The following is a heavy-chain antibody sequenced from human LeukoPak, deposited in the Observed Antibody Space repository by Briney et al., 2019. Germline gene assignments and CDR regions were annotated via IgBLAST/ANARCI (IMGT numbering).Heavy chain of an antibody. Sequence: GGSLRLSCAASGFTFSSYAMSWVRQAPGKGLEWVSAISGSGGSTYYADSVKGRFTISRDNSKNTLYLQMNSLRAEDTAVYYCAKNFRFLGYYYMDVWGKRTAVTVSS. CDR1: GFTFSSYA. J-gene: IGHJ6*03. CDR3: AKNFRFLGYYYMDV. V-gene: IGHV3-23*01. CDR2: ISGSGGST. D-gene: IGHD3-3*01.